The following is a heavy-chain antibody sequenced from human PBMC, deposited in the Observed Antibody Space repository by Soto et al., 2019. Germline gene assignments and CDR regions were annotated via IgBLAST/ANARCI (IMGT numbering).Heavy chain of an antibody. CDR2: ISAYSGNT. CDR3: ARISGWGLFVVVVAENYYFDY. V-gene: IGHV1-18*01. D-gene: IGHD2-15*01. CDR1: GYTFTSYG. J-gene: IGHJ4*02. Sequence: ASVKVSCXASGYTFTSYGISRVRQAPGQGLEWMGWISAYSGNTNYAQKLQGRVTMTTDTSTSTAYMELRSLRSDDTAVYYCARISGWGLFVVVVAENYYFDYWGQGTLVTVSS.